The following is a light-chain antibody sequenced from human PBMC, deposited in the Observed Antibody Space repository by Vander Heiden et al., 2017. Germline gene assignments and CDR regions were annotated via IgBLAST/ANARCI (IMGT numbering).Light chain of an antibody. Sequence: AIQMTQSPSSLSAFVGDRVTITCRASQGIRNDLGWYQQKPGKAPKLLIFAASSLQSGVPSRFSGRGSGTDFTLTISSLQPEDSATYYCRQDDDYPWTFGQGTKVEVK. CDR2: AAS. V-gene: IGKV1-6*01. CDR3: RQDDDYPWT. CDR1: QGIRND. J-gene: IGKJ1*01.